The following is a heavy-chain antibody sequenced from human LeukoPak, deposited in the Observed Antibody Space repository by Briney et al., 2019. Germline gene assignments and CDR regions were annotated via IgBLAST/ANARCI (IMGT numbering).Heavy chain of an antibody. CDR2: INSDGSST. CDR3: ARDPRSSSWYTLRD. CDR1: EFTFSTYW. Sequence: GGSLRLSCAASEFTFSTYWMHWVRQAPGKGLVWVSRINSDGSSTNYADSVKGRFTISRDNAKNTLYLQMNSLSTEDTAVYYCARDPRSSSWYTLRDWGQGTTVTVSS. D-gene: IGHD6-13*01. V-gene: IGHV3-74*01. J-gene: IGHJ6*02.